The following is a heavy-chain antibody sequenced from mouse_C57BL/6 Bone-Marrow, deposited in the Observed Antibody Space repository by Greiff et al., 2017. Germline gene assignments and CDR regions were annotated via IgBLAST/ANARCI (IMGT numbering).Heavy chain of an antibody. D-gene: IGHD1-1*02. CDR2: INYDDSST. CDR1: GFTFSDYY. J-gene: IGHJ4*01. Sequence: EVKLVESEGGLVQPGSSMKLSCTASGFTFSDYYMAWVRQVPEKGLEWVANINYDDSSTYYLDSLKGRFIISRDNAKNILYLQMSSLKSEDTATYYCARGWGTGEYYAMDYWGQGTSVTVSS. CDR3: ARGWGTGEYYAMDY. V-gene: IGHV5-16*01.